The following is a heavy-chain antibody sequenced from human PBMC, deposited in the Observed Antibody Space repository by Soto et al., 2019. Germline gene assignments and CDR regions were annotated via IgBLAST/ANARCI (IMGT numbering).Heavy chain of an antibody. Sequence: SVKVSCKASGGTFSSYAISWVRQAPGQGLEWMGGIIPIFGTANYAQKFQGRVTITADESTSTAYMELSSLRSEDTAVYYCAREEYCSSTSCYTFGYNWFDPWGQGTLVTVSS. D-gene: IGHD2-2*02. CDR3: AREEYCSSTSCYTFGYNWFDP. CDR1: GGTFSSYA. CDR2: IIPIFGTA. V-gene: IGHV1-69*13. J-gene: IGHJ5*02.